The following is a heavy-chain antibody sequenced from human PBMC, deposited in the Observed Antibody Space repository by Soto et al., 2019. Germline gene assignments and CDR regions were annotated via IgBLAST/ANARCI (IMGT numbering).Heavy chain of an antibody. CDR3: AREVLRYFDWLPYEETNAFDI. J-gene: IGHJ3*02. CDR1: GFTFSSYG. CDR2: IWYDGSNK. D-gene: IGHD3-9*01. Sequence: GGSVRLSCAASGFTFSSYGMHWVRQAPGKGLEWVAVIWYDGSNKYYADSVKGRFTISRDNSKNTLYLQMNSLRAEDTAVYYCAREVLRYFDWLPYEETNAFDIWGQGTMVTVSS. V-gene: IGHV3-33*01.